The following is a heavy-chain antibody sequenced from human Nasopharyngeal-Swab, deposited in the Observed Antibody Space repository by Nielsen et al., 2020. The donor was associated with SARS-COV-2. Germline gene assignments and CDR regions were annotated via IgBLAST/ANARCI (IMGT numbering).Heavy chain of an antibody. Sequence: SETLSLTCTVSGGSISSSSYYWGWIRQPPGKGLEWIGSIYYSGSTYYNPSLKSRVTISVDTSKNQFSLKLSSVTAADTAVYYCARHVALAGWAFDIWGQGTMATVSS. CDR2: IYYSGST. V-gene: IGHV4-39*01. D-gene: IGHD2-21*01. J-gene: IGHJ3*02. CDR1: GGSISSSSYY. CDR3: ARHVALAGWAFDI.